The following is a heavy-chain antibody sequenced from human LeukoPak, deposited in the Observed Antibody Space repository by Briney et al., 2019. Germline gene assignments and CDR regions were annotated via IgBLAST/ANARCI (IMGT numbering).Heavy chain of an antibody. CDR3: TRGPRPFDY. CDR1: GFTFSNAW. CDR2: ITKKADGGTA. Sequence: GSLRLSCAASGFTFSNAWMTWVRQAPGKGLEWVGRITKKADGGTAVYAPPVNGRFTISRDDSKDMLYLQMNSLKTEDTAVYYCTRGPRPFDYWGQGTLVTVSS. V-gene: IGHV3-15*01. J-gene: IGHJ4*02.